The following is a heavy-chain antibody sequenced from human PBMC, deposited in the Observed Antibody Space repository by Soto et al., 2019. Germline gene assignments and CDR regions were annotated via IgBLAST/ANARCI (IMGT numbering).Heavy chain of an antibody. Sequence: QPGGSLRLSCAASGFTFSSYAMHWVRQAPGKGLEWVAVITYDGSNKYYADSVKGRFTISRDNSKNTLYLQMNSLRAEDTAVYYCARDPITAVAGNDAFDIWGQGTMVTVSS. CDR3: ARDPITAVAGNDAFDI. CDR2: ITYDGSNK. V-gene: IGHV3-30-3*01. J-gene: IGHJ3*02. CDR1: GFTFSSYA. D-gene: IGHD6-19*01.